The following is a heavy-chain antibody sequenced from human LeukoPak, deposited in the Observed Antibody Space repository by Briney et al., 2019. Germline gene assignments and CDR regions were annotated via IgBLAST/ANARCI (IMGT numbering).Heavy chain of an antibody. D-gene: IGHD1-14*01. V-gene: IGHV3-53*01. J-gene: IGHJ3*02. CDR2: IYSGGST. CDR1: GISVSSNY. CDR3: ARDMSPWETRNPDAFDI. Sequence: GGSLRLSCAASGISVSSNYMDWVRQAPGKGLEWVSVIYSGGSTYYADSVKGRFTISRDNSKNTLYLHMNSLRAEDTAVYYCARDMSPWETRNPDAFDIWGQGTMVTVSS.